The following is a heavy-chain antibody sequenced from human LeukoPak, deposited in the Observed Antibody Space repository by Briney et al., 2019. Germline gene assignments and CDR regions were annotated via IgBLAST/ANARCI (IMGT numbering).Heavy chain of an antibody. CDR1: GLTLSPYW. Sequence: GGSLRLSCVASGLTLSPYWMTWVRQAPGKGLEWVSSISSSSSYIYYADSVKGRFTISRDNAKNSLYLQMNSLRAEDTAVYYCARDVYDFWSGYTYYFDYWGQGTLVTVSS. CDR2: ISSSSSYI. J-gene: IGHJ4*02. CDR3: ARDVYDFWSGYTYYFDY. D-gene: IGHD3-3*01. V-gene: IGHV3-21*01.